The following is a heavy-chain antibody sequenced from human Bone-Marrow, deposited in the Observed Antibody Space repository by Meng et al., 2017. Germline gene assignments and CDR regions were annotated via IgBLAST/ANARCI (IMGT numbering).Heavy chain of an antibody. CDR1: GFTFSSYA. CDR3: ARDGPSYYYDSSGYYYAFDI. J-gene: IGHJ3*02. D-gene: IGHD3-22*01. Sequence: GESLKISCAASGFTFSSYAMSWVRQAPGKGLEWVSAISGSGGSTYYADSVKGRFTISRDNSKNTLYLQMNSLRAEDTAVYYCARDGPSYYYDSSGYYYAFDIWGQGTMVTVSS. CDR2: ISGSGGST. V-gene: IGHV3-23*01.